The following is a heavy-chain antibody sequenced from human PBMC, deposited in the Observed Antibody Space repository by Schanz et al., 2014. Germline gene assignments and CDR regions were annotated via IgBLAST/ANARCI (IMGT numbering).Heavy chain of an antibody. Sequence: EVQLAESGGGLVQPGGSLRLSCAASTFTFSDYWMSWVRQAPGKGPEWVANIKHDGSVKDYVDSVEGRFTISRDNAKRSQFLQMNSLRVEDTAVYFCVSQTGSPNYWGQGTLVTVSS. D-gene: IGHD6-13*01. J-gene: IGHJ4*02. CDR2: IKHDGSVK. V-gene: IGHV3-7*02. CDR3: VSQTGSPNY. CDR1: TFTFSDYW.